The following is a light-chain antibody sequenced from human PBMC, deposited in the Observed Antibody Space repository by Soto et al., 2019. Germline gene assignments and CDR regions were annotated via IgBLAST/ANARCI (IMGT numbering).Light chain of an antibody. J-gene: IGKJ4*01. V-gene: IGKV1-5*01. CDR2: DAS. CDR1: QPIFTS. CDR3: QQYKSYSAHGLT. Sequence: DIQMAQSPSALFAPIGDRVSVTCRASQPIFTSLAWYQQKPGKAPKLLIYDASVLQTGVPSRFSGFSSGTDFTLTISGLQPDDFATYFCQQYKSYSAHGLTFGGGTKVGIK.